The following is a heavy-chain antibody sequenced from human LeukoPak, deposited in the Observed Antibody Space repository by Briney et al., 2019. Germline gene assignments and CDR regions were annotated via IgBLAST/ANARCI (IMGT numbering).Heavy chain of an antibody. D-gene: IGHD2-2*01. CDR1: GGSISSYY. J-gene: IGHJ4*02. V-gene: IGHV4-59*12. Sequence: PSETLSLTCTVSGGSISSYYWSWIRQPPGKGLEWIGYIYYSGSTNYNPSLKSRVTISVDTSKNQFSLKLSSVTAADTAVYYCARASWGDCSSTSCSPDYWGQGTLVTVSS. CDR3: ARASWGDCSSTSCSPDY. CDR2: IYYSGST.